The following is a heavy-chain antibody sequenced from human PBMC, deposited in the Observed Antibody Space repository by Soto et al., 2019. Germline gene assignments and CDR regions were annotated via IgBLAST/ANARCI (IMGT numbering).Heavy chain of an antibody. J-gene: IGHJ4*02. V-gene: IGHV3-23*01. Sequence: PGGSLRLSCAASGFTFSSYAMSWVRQAPGKGLEWVSAISGSGGSTYYAESVKGRFTISRDNSKNTLYLQMNSLRAEDTAVYYCAKDSGSDYYGSGSYLWGQGTLVTVSS. CDR3: AKDSGSDYYGSGSYL. CDR1: GFTFSSYA. D-gene: IGHD3-10*01. CDR2: ISGSGGST.